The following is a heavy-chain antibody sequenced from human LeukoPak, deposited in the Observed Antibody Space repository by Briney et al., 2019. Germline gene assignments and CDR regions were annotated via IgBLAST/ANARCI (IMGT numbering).Heavy chain of an antibody. CDR2: ISGGGGST. D-gene: IGHD3-22*01. Sequence: GGSLRLSCAASGFTFRIYAMSWVRHALGEGLGWGSASAISGGGGSTYYADSVKGRFTISRDNSKTALFLQMNSLRADDTAVYYCAKGRYDSSGYFYFDSWGQGTLVTVSS. CDR3: AKGRYDSSGYFYFDS. V-gene: IGHV3-23*01. J-gene: IGHJ4*02. CDR1: GFTFRIYA.